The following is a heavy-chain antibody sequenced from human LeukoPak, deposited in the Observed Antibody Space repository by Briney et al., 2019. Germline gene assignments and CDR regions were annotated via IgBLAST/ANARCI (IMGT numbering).Heavy chain of an antibody. V-gene: IGHV4-30-2*01. D-gene: IGHD5-18*01. CDR2: VYQTGIS. CDR3: AAVDTVADDSYYIDF. CDR1: GSLLRFCGYY. J-gene: IGHJ4*02. Sequence: PLETLFLTFTVSGSLLRFCGYYWRWVREAPGRGLGGVWYVYQTGISYYSPSLKSRVTISADRSKNQFSLKLRSVTAADTAFYYCAAVDTVADDSYYIDFWGQGTLVTVSS.